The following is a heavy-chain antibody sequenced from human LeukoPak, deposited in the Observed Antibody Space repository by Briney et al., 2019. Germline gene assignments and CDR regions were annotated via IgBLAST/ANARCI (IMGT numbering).Heavy chain of an antibody. V-gene: IGHV3-9*01. D-gene: IGHD3-9*01. CDR2: ISWNSGSI. CDR3: AKDLSRYYDILTGYVN. CDR1: GFTFDDYV. Sequence: GGSLRLSCAASGFTFDDYVMHWVRQAPGKGLEWVSGISWNSGSIGYADSVKGRFTISRDNAKNSLYLQMNSLRAEDTALYYCAKDLSRYYDILTGYVNWGQGTLVTVSS. J-gene: IGHJ4*02.